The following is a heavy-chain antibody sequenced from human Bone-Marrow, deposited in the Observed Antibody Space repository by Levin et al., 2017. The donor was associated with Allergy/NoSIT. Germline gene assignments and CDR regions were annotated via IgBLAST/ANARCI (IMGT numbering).Heavy chain of an antibody. J-gene: IGHJ2*01. V-gene: IGHV5-51*01. Sequence: PGGSLRLSCRASGYRFTAYWIAWVRQMPGKGLEWMGIIYPGVSDARYSPSFQGQVTISADKYISTAYLQWSSLKASDTAMYYCARSSDYGDWYFDLWGRGTLVIVSS. CDR1: GYRFTAYW. CDR3: ARSSDYGDWYFDL. D-gene: IGHD4-17*01. CDR2: IYPGVSDA.